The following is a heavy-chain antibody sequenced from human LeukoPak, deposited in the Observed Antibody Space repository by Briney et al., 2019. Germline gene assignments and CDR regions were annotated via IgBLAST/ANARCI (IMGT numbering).Heavy chain of an antibody. D-gene: IGHD3-10*01. V-gene: IGHV4-4*07. CDR1: GGFISSYY. Sequence: SETLSLTCTVSGGFISSYYWSWIRQPAGKGLEWIGRIYTSGSTHYNPSLKSRVTMSVDTSKNQFSLKLSSVTAADTAVYYCARDDRGGSGSYYYYYYGMDVWGQGTTVTVSS. CDR3: ARDDRGGSGSYYYYYYGMDV. J-gene: IGHJ6*02. CDR2: IYTSGST.